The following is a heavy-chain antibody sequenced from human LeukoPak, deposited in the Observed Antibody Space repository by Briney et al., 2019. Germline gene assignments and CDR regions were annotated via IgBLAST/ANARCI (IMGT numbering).Heavy chain of an antibody. CDR3: ARPLRSSGYHCFDY. Sequence: GGSLRLSCAASGFTFSTYSMNWVRQAPGKGLEWISYITGSSSTIYYADFVKGRFTISRDNAKNSLYLQMNSLRAEDTAVYYCARPLRSSGYHCFDYWGQGTLVTVSS. V-gene: IGHV3-48*01. J-gene: IGHJ4*02. CDR1: GFTFSTYS. D-gene: IGHD3-22*01. CDR2: ITGSSSTI.